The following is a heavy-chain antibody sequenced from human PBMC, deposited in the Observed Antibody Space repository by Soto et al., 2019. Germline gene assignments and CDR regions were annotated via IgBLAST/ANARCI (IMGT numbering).Heavy chain of an antibody. CDR2: SSGYNDNT. Sequence: QIQLVQSGPEVRKPGASVKVSCKASGYIFSNFGISWVRQAPGQGREWMGWSSGYNDNTNYAQKFQDRVRMTTDTSTSTAYMELTTPRSEDTAVYYCAKDASSWFYYYYGMDVWGQGTTVTVS. D-gene: IGHD2-2*01. J-gene: IGHJ6*02. V-gene: IGHV1-18*01. CDR3: AKDASSWFYYYYGMDV. CDR1: GYIFSNFG.